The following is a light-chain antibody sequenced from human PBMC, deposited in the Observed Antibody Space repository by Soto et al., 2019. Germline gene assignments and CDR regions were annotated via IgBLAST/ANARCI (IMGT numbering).Light chain of an antibody. V-gene: IGLV1-47*01. CDR2: RDS. CDR3: AAWDDSLRGWV. Sequence: QSVLTQPHSASGTPGQRVTISCSGSSSNIGSNYIYWYQQLPGTAPKLLIYRDSQRPSGVPDRFSGSKSGTSASLAISGLRSEDEADYYCAAWDDSLRGWVFGGGTKLTVL. CDR1: SSNIGSNY. J-gene: IGLJ3*02.